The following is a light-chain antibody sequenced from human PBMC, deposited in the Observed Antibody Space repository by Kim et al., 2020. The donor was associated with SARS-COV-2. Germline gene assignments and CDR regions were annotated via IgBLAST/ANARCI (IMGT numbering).Light chain of an antibody. CDR2: GAS. J-gene: IGKJ2*01. CDR3: QQYGSSPRT. Sequence: LSPGERASLSCRASQSVSSSYLAWYQQKPGQAPRLLIYGASSRATGIPDRFSGSGSGTDFTLTISRLEPEDFAVYYCQQYGSSPRTFGQGTKLEI. CDR1: QSVSSSY. V-gene: IGKV3-20*01.